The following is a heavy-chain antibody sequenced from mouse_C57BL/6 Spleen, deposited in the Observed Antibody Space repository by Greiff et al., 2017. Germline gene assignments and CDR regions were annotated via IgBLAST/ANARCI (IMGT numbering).Heavy chain of an antibody. CDR1: GFTFSDYY. J-gene: IGHJ3*01. CDR3: ARGSYYYGFAY. Sequence: EVHLVESEGGLVQPGSSMKLSCTASGFTFSDYYMAWVRQVPEKGLEWVANINYDGSSTYYLDSLKSRFIISRDNAKNILYLQMSSLKSEDTATYYCARGSYYYGFAYWGQGTLVTVSA. CDR2: INYDGSST. V-gene: IGHV5-16*01. D-gene: IGHD1-1*01.